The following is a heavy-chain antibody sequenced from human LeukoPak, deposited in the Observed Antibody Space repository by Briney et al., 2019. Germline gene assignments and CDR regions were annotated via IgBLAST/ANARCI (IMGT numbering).Heavy chain of an antibody. Sequence: GGSLRLSCAASGFTFSNYWMHWVRQVPGKGLVWVSRINDDGSATFYADSVKGRFTISRDNAKNTLFLQINSLRAEDTAVYYCAREILAPGKTHDYWGQGTLGTVSS. CDR1: GFTFSNYW. V-gene: IGHV3-74*01. CDR3: AREILAPGKTHDY. CDR2: INDDGSAT. J-gene: IGHJ4*02.